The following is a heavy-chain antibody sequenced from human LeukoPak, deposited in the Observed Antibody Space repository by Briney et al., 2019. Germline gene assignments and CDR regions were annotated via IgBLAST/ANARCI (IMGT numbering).Heavy chain of an antibody. Sequence: SETLSLTCAVSGYSISSGYYWGWIRQPPGKGLEWIGSIYHSGSTYYNPSLKSRVTISVDTSKNQFSLKLSSVTAADTAVYYCARGGYYMDDWGKGTTVTVSS. CDR2: IYHSGST. CDR3: ARGGYYMDD. J-gene: IGHJ6*03. V-gene: IGHV4-38-2*01. CDR1: GYSISSGYY.